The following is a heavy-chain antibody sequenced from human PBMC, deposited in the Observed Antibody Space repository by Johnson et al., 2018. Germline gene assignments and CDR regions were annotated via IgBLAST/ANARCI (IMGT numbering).Heavy chain of an antibody. CDR3: ATTLTCYFDTSGHEVRRYSFHI. Sequence: QVQLQESGPGLVKPSETLSLICTVSGGSISSYYWSWIRQPPGKRPEWIGYVYYSGSTNYNPSLKSRVTISVDTSTHQLSLTLNSLTAADTAVYYWATTLTCYFDTSGHEVRRYSFHIWGQGTRVTVSS. V-gene: IGHV4-59*01. CDR1: GGSISSYY. D-gene: IGHD3-22*01. J-gene: IGHJ3*02. CDR2: VYYSGST.